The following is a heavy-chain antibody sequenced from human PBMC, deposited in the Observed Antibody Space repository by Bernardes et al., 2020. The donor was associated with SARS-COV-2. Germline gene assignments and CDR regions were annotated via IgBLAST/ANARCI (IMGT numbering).Heavy chain of an antibody. J-gene: IGHJ2*01. Sequence: GGSLRLSCAASGFTFNNYWLTWVRQAPGKGLEWVANVKQDGSETHYVDSVKGRFTIYRDNARESLYLQMNGLRAEDTAVYYCARSARDTDAITRHENNWYFDLWGRGILVTVCS. CDR3: ARSARDTDAITRHENNWYFDL. D-gene: IGHD5-18*01. CDR1: GFTFNNYW. V-gene: IGHV3-7*03. CDR2: VKQDGSET.